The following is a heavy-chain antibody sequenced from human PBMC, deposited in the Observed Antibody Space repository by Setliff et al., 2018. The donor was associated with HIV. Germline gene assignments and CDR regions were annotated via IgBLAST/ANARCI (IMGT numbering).Heavy chain of an antibody. J-gene: IGHJ4*02. D-gene: IGHD6-13*01. CDR3: ARFFGYSSSWPSAGY. V-gene: IGHV5-51*01. Sequence: GESLKISCKGSGYSFTTYWIGWVRQMPGKGLEWMGIIYPGDSGTRYNPSFQGQVTISADKSISTAYLHWSSLKASDTAMYYCARFFGYSSSWPSAGYWGQGTLVTVSS. CDR2: IYPGDSGT. CDR1: GYSFTTYW.